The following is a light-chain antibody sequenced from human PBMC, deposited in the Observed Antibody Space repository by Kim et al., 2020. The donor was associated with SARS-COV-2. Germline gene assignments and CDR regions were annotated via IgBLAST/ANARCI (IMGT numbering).Light chain of an antibody. CDR1: QSVSSY. Sequence: SLSPGERATLSCRASQSVSSYLAWYQQQPRQAPRLLIYDASNRATGIPARFSGSGSGTDFTLTISSLEPEDFAVYYCQQRSNWLTFGGGTKVDIK. V-gene: IGKV3-11*01. J-gene: IGKJ4*01. CDR2: DAS. CDR3: QQRSNWLT.